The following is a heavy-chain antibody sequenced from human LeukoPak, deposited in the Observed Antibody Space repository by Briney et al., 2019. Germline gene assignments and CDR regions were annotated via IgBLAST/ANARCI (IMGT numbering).Heavy chain of an antibody. D-gene: IGHD6-6*01. CDR3: ARDLGFRSSSSEGDY. Sequence: GGSLRLSCAASGFTFRDYYMSWIRQAPGKGLEWVSYISTSGDTIDYADSVKGRFTISRDNAKNSLSLQMNSLRAEDTAVYYCARDLGFRSSSSEGDYWGQGTLVTVSS. V-gene: IGHV3-11*04. CDR1: GFTFRDYY. J-gene: IGHJ4*02. CDR2: ISTSGDTI.